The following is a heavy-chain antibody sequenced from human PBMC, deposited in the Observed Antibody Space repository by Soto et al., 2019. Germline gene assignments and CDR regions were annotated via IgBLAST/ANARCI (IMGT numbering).Heavy chain of an antibody. CDR1: GGSISSGGYY. Sequence: SETLSLTCTVSGGSISSGGYYWSWIRQHPGKGLEWIGYIYYSGSTYYNPSLKSRVTISVDTSKNQFSLKLSSVTAADTAVYYCVRVVPAARIDYWGQGTLVTVSS. CDR2: IYYSGST. V-gene: IGHV4-31*03. CDR3: VRVVPAARIDY. D-gene: IGHD2-2*01. J-gene: IGHJ4*02.